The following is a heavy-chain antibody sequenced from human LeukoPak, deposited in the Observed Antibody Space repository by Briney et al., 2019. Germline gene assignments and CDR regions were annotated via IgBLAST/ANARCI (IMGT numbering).Heavy chain of an antibody. J-gene: IGHJ4*02. CDR2: ISSSGSTI. CDR3: ARAYSYGYFG. CDR1: GFTFSSYE. Sequence: GGSLRLSCAASGFTFSSYEMNWVRQAPGKGLEWVSYISSSGSTIYYADSVKGRFTISRDNAKNSLYLQMNSLRAEDTAVYYCARAYSYGYFGWGQGTLVTVSS. V-gene: IGHV3-48*03. D-gene: IGHD5-18*01.